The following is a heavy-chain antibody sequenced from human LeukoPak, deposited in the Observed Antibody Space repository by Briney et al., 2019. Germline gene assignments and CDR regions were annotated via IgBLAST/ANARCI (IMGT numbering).Heavy chain of an antibody. CDR3: ARGDGRQQLVLVY. D-gene: IGHD6-13*01. CDR2: INHSGST. Sequence: SETLSLTCAVYGGSFSGYYWSWIRQSPGNRLEWIGEINHSGSTNYSPSLKSRVTISVDTSKNQFSLKLSSVTAADTAVYYCARGDGRQQLVLVYWGQGTLVTVSS. V-gene: IGHV4-34*01. CDR1: GGSFSGYY. J-gene: IGHJ4*02.